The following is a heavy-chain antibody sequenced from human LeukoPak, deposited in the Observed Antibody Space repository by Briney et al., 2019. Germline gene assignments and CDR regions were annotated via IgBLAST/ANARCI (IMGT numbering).Heavy chain of an antibody. V-gene: IGHV4-59*11. CDR2: IHYSGST. J-gene: IGHJ4*02. D-gene: IGHD5-12*01. CDR3: ARAVGDYGYGRYFDY. CDR1: GASISSHY. Sequence: PSETLSLTCSVSGASISSHYWSWIRQPPGKGLEWIGYIHYSGSTNCNPSLKSRVTISLDTSKNHFSLRLSSVTAADTAVYYCARAVGDYGYGRYFDYWGQGTLVTVSS.